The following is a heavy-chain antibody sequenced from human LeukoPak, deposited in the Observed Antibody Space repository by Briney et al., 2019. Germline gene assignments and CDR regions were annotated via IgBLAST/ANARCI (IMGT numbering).Heavy chain of an antibody. D-gene: IGHD4/OR15-4a*01. Sequence: SETLSLTCTVSGGSISGSNWWSWVRQPPGKGLEWIGEIFHSGSTNYNSSLKSRVTMSVDKSKNQFSLRLNSVTAADTAVYYCVRGGNSYGEIGGYWGQGTLVTVSS. CDR2: IFHSGST. V-gene: IGHV4-4*02. CDR3: VRGGNSYGEIGGY. CDR1: GGSISGSNW. J-gene: IGHJ4*02.